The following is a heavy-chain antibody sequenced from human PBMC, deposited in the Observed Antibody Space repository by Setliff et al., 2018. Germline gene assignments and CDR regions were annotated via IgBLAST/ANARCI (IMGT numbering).Heavy chain of an antibody. CDR1: GFTFSSYA. Sequence: GGSLRLSCAASGFTFSSYAMTWVRQAPGKGLEWVSGISGYGSRTYCADSVKGRSTISRDNSQNTMYLQMNSLRAEDTAVYYCIRDTSGRDAFDIWGQGTMVTVSS. J-gene: IGHJ3*02. CDR3: IRDTSGRDAFDI. CDR2: ISGYGSRT. V-gene: IGHV3-23*01. D-gene: IGHD6-19*01.